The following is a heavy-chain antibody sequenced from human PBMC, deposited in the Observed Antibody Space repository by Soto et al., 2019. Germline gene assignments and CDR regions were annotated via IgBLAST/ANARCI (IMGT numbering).Heavy chain of an antibody. CDR2: ISGSGGST. D-gene: IGHD2-2*01. V-gene: IGHV3-23*01. CDR3: AKDRGIVVVPAAIAV. Sequence: AWGSLRLSCAASGFTFSSYAMSWVRQAPGKGLEWVSAISGSGGSTYYADSVKGRFTISRDNSKNTLYLQMNSLRAEDTAVYYCAKDRGIVVVPAAIAVWGQGTTVTVSS. J-gene: IGHJ6*02. CDR1: GFTFSSYA.